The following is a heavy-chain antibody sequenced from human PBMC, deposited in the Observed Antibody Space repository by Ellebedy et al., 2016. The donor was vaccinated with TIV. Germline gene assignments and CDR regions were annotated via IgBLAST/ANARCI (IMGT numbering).Heavy chain of an antibody. CDR2: ISYDGSNK. CDR3: ARAQVAMDV. J-gene: IGHJ6*02. V-gene: IGHV3-30*03. Sequence: GGSLRLXXAASGFTFSSYGMHWVRQAPGKGLEWVAVISYDGSNKYYADSVKGRFTISGDNSKNTLYLQMNSLRAEDTAVYYCARAQVAMDVWGQGTTVTVSS. CDR1: GFTFSSYG.